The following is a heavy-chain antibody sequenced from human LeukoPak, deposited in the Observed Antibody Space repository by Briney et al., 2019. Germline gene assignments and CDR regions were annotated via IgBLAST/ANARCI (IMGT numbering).Heavy chain of an antibody. J-gene: IGHJ4*02. CDR1: GFDFSSNW. D-gene: IGHD2-2*01. V-gene: IGHV3-74*01. CDR2: IKGDGIST. Sequence: GGSLRLSCAASGFDFSSNWMHWVRHAPGQGLVWVSRIKGDGISTNYADSVKGRFTISRDIAKNTLYLQMNSLRAEDTAVYYCVRAAPGDCSSTSCSLFDNWGQGILVTVSS. CDR3: VRAAPGDCSSTSCSLFDN.